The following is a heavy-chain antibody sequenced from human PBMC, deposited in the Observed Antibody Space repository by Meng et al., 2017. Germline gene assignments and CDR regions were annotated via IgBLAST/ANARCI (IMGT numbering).Heavy chain of an antibody. CDR1: GVSVTGGSPY. V-gene: IGHV4-61*01. J-gene: IGHJ4*02. Sequence: QGQLPGPGLGRSRHSVSLSRTITGYGVSVTGGSPYWSWIRQPPGKGLAWIGYIDSGGSTSYNPSLRSRVTISVDTSNNQFSLKLSSVTAADTAVFYCARTRGDYYFDYWGQGTLVTVSS. CDR2: IDSGGST. CDR3: ARTRGDYYFDY. D-gene: IGHD3-16*01.